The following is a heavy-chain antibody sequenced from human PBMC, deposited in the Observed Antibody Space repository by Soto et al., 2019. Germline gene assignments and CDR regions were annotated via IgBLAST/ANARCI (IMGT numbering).Heavy chain of an antibody. D-gene: IGHD3-9*01. CDR1: GYTFNNYY. J-gene: IGHJ6*02. CDR2: INPITGDT. Sequence: ASVKVSCKASGYTFNNYYIHWVRQAPGQGLEWIGWINPITGDTTYAQKFQGRVTITSDTSIDTAYMELSSLRSDDTAVFYCGRDLTYNVLAGLYYYFGMDVWGQGTKVTGSS. CDR3: GRDLTYNVLAGLYYYFGMDV. V-gene: IGHV1-2*02.